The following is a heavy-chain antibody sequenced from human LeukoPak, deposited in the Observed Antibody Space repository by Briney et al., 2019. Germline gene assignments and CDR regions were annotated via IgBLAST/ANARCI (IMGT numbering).Heavy chain of an antibody. CDR3: ARHGLEYSSGWGGPHYYYYMDV. V-gene: IGHV4-34*01. CDR1: GGSFSGYY. J-gene: IGHJ6*03. D-gene: IGHD6-19*01. CDR2: INHSGST. Sequence: SETLSLTCAVYGGSFSGYYWSWIRQPPGKGLEWIGEINHSGSTNYNPSLKSRVTISVGTSKNQFSLKLSSVTAADTAVYYCARHGLEYSSGWGGPHYYYYMDVWGKGTTVTISS.